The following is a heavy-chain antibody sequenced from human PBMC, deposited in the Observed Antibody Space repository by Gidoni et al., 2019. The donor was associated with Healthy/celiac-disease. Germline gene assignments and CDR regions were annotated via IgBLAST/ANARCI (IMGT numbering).Heavy chain of an antibody. D-gene: IGHD3-10*01. CDR3: ARGRAPLGST. J-gene: IGHJ5*02. CDR1: GGSFSGYY. CDR2: INHSGST. V-gene: IGHV4-34*01. Sequence: QVQLQQWGAGLLKPSETLSLPCAVYGGSFSGYYWTWIRQPPGKGLEWIGEINHSGSTNYNPSLKSRVTISVDTSKNQFSLKLSSVTAADTAVYYCARGRAPLGSTWGQGTLVTVSS.